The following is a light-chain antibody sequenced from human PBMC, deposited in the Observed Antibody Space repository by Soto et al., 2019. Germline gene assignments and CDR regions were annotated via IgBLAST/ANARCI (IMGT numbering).Light chain of an antibody. CDR3: QSYDTSLSVV. V-gene: IGLV1-40*01. CDR2: GNS. CDR1: SSNIGAGYD. Sequence: QAVVTQPPSVSGAPGQRVTISCTGSSSNIGAGYDVHWYQQLRGTAPKLLMYGNSNRPSGVPDRFSGSKSGTSASLAITGLQAEDEADYYCQSYDTSLSVVFGGGTKLTVL. J-gene: IGLJ2*01.